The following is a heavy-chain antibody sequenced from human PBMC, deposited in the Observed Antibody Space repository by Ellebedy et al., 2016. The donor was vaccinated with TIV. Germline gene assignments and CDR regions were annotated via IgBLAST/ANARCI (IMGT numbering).Heavy chain of an antibody. CDR1: GYTFTRYY. Sequence: AASVKVSCKASGYTFTRYYIHWVRQAPGQGLEWMGLINPSGGTTTYAKKFQGRVTMTRDTATSTVYMELISLRSEDMAVYSCARGGVAVAGLGDSFDSWGQGTLVTVSS. CDR3: ARGGVAVAGLGDSFDS. V-gene: IGHV1-46*01. CDR2: INPSGGTT. J-gene: IGHJ4*02. D-gene: IGHD6-19*01.